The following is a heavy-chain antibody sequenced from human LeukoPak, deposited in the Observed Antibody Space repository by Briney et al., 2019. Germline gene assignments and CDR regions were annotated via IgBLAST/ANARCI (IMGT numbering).Heavy chain of an antibody. D-gene: IGHD3-22*01. V-gene: IGHV3-30*02. Sequence: PGGSLRLSCAASGFTFTRYAMHWVRQAPGKGLKWVAFLRYDGSNKYYADSVKGRFTISRDNSKNTLYLQMNSLRAEDTAVYYCAKDSWRYYYDSSGYSYFDYWGQGTLVTVSS. CDR3: AKDSWRYYYDSSGYSYFDY. CDR2: LRYDGSNK. J-gene: IGHJ4*02. CDR1: GFTFTRYA.